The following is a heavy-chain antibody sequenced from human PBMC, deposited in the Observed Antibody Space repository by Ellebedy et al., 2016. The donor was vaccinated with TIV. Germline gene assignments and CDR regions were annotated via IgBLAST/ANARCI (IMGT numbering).Heavy chain of an antibody. CDR3: ARRGRKVGASDY. J-gene: IGHJ4*02. D-gene: IGHD1-26*01. Sequence: AASVKVSCKSSGYNFSNYGITWVRQAPGQGLEWMGWISAYNGNTYYAQSLQGRVTMTADTSTSTSYMELKRLTSDDTAVYYCARRGRKVGASDYWGQGTLVTVSS. V-gene: IGHV1-18*01. CDR2: ISAYNGNT. CDR1: GYNFSNYG.